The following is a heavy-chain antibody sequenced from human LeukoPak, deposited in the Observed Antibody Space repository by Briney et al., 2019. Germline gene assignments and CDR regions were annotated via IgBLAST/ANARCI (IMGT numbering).Heavy chain of an antibody. D-gene: IGHD3-10*01. CDR3: AREPGGYFDY. CDR2: IYYSGST. J-gene: IGHJ4*02. V-gene: IGHV4-59*01. CDR1: GGSTSSYY. Sequence: PSETLSLTCTVAGGSTSSYYWSWIRQPPGKGLEWIGYIYYSGSTNYNPSLKSRVTISVDTSNNQFSLKLSSVTAADTAVYYCAREPGGYFDYWGQGTLVTVSS.